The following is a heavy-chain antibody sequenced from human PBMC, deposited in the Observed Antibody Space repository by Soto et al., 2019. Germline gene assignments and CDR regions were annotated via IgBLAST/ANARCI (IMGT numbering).Heavy chain of an antibody. CDR1: GLSFGTSGVG. J-gene: IGHJ3*02. V-gene: IGHV2-5*01. D-gene: IGHD4-17*01. CDR3: ASMTTVATAAFDI. CDR2: IYWNDDQ. Sequence: QITLKESGPTLVKPTQTLTLTCTASGLSFGTSGVGVGWIRQPPGKALEWLALIYWNDDQRYSPSLKSSLTITTDTSNNQVVLTMTNVDPVDTATYYCASMTTVATAAFDIWGQGIMVTVPS.